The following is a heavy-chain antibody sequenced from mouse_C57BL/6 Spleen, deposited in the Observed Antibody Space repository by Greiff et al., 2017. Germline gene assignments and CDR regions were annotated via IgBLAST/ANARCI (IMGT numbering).Heavy chain of an antibody. CDR3: ARSKGDYDENAMDY. J-gene: IGHJ4*01. V-gene: IGHV1-61*01. Sequence: QVQLQQPGAELVRPGSSVKLSCKASGYTFTSYWMDWVKQRPGQGLEWIGNIYPSDSETHYNQKFKDKATLTVDKSSITAYMQLSSLTSEDSAVYYCARSKGDYDENAMDYWGQGTSVTVSS. D-gene: IGHD2-4*01. CDR2: IYPSDSET. CDR1: GYTFTSYW.